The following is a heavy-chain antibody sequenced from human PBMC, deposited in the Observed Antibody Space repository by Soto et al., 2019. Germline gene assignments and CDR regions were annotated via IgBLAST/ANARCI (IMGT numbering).Heavy chain of an antibody. CDR3: ARYRREAVAGYTLDN. Sequence: SETLSLTCTVSGGSISSNYWTWIRKPPGKGLEWIGYVYNSGSTNYNPSLKSRVTISEDTSKSQFSLKVNSMTAADTAVYYCARYRREAVAGYTLDNWGQGILVTVSS. V-gene: IGHV4-59*01. J-gene: IGHJ4*02. CDR1: GGSISSNY. CDR2: VYNSGST. D-gene: IGHD6-13*01.